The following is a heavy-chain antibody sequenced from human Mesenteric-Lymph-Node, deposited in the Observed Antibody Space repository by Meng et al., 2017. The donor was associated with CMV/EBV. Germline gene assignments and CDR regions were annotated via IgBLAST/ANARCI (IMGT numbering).Heavy chain of an antibody. CDR2: ISSSGSTI. V-gene: IGHV3-11*01. J-gene: IGHJ4*02. CDR3: ARENQWPVDY. D-gene: IGHD1-14*01. CDR1: GFTFSNAW. Sequence: GESLKISCAASGFTFSNAWMSWVRQAPGKGLEWVSYISSSGSTIYYADSVKGRFTISRDNAKNSLYLQMNSLRDEDTAVYYCARENQWPVDYWGQGTLVTVSS.